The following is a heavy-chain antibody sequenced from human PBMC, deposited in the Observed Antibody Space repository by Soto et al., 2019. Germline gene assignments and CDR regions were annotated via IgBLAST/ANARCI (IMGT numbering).Heavy chain of an antibody. CDR3: AIPYGSCSYSLLGFDY. CDR1: GFTFSSYG. V-gene: IGHV3-33*01. CDR2: IWYDGSNK. J-gene: IGHJ4*02. D-gene: IGHD3-10*01. Sequence: PGGSLRLSCAASGFTFSSYGMHWVRQAPGKGLEWVAVIWYDGSNKYYADSVKGRFTISRDNSKNTLYLQMNSLRAEDTAVYYCAIPYGSCSYSLLGFDYWGQGTLVTVSS.